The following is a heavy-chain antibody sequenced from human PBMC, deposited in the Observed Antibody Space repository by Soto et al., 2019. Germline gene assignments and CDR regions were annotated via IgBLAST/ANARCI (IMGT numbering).Heavy chain of an antibody. D-gene: IGHD1-26*01. V-gene: IGHV4-59*08. CDR2: IYYSGTT. CDR1: GGSISSYY. J-gene: IGHJ4*02. CDR3: ARHASTVGGRLDY. Sequence: QVQLQESGPGLVKPSETLSLTCTVSGGSISSYYWSWIRQPPGKGLEWIGYIYYSGTTNYNPSLNSRVTISVDTSKNQFSLKLISVTAADTAIYYCARHASTVGGRLDYWGQGTLVIVSS.